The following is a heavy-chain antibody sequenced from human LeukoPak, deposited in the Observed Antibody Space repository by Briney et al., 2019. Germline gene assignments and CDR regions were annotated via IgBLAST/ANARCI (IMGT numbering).Heavy chain of an antibody. D-gene: IGHD2-2*01. CDR2: VSTNDGNT. J-gene: IGHJ4*02. V-gene: IGHV1-18*01. CDR1: GYTFTNYH. CDR3: ARETPGCSSTSCYPYFDY. Sequence: ASVKVSCKASGYTFTNYHIAWVRQAPGQGLEWMGWVSTNDGNTVYAQRLQGRVTMTTDTSTSVAYMELRSLTSDDTAVYYCARETPGCSSTSCYPYFDYWGQGTLVTVSS.